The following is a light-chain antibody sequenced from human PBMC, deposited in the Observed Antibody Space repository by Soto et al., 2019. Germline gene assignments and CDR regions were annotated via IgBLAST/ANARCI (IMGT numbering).Light chain of an antibody. CDR3: QTWGTGIHVV. CDR1: SGHSSYA. CDR2: LDSDGSH. V-gene: IGLV4-69*01. J-gene: IGLJ2*01. Sequence: QLVLTQSHSASASLGASVKLTCTLSSGHSSYAIAWHQQQPDKGPRYLMKLDSDGSHTKGDAIPDRFSGSSSGAERYLPISSLQSEDEADYYCQTWGTGIHVVFGGGTKLTVL.